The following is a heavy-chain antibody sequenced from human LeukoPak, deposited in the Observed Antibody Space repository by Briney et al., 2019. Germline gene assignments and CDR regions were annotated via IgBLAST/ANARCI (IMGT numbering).Heavy chain of an antibody. CDR1: GYTFDRYG. D-gene: IGHD1-14*01. CDR2: ISTYSGDA. J-gene: IGHJ4*01. CDR3: ARDLGHCRNVVCSSSAY. V-gene: IGHV1-18*01. Sequence: GASVKVSCKGSGYTFDRYGVTWVRQAPGQGLEWMGWISTYSGDALYAQEIQGRVTMPADTSTNTVYMDLRNLRSDDTAVYYSARDLGHCRNVVCSSSAYWGRGTLVT.